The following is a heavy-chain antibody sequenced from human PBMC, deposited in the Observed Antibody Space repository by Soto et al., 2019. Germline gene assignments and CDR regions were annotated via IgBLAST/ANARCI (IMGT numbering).Heavy chain of an antibody. Sequence: ASVKVSCKASGYTFTSYGISWVRQAPGQGLEWMGWISAYNGNTNYAQKLQGRVTMTTDTSTSTAYMELRGLRSDDTAVYYCARVATINPYYYMDVWGKGTTVTVSS. CDR1: GYTFTSYG. CDR3: ARVATINPYYYMDV. V-gene: IGHV1-18*01. D-gene: IGHD5-12*01. CDR2: ISAYNGNT. J-gene: IGHJ6*03.